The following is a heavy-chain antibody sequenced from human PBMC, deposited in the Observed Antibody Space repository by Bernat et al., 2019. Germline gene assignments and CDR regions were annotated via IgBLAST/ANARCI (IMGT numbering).Heavy chain of an antibody. CDR2: ITSSSTYI. Sequence: EVPLVESGGGLVKPGRSLRLSCAASGFTFSSYAMNWVRQAPGKGLEWVSSITSSSTYIYYADSVKGRFTISRDNAKNSLYLQMNSLRAEDTAVYYCERAASTTRGVIIIELHYGRQGTLVTVS. J-gene: IGHJ4*02. CDR3: ERAASTTRGVIIIELHY. D-gene: IGHD3-10*01. V-gene: IGHV3-21*01. CDR1: GFTFSSYA.